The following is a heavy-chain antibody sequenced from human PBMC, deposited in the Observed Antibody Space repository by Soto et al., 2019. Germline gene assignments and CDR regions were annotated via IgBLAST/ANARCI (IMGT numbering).Heavy chain of an antibody. CDR2: ISAYNGNT. J-gene: IGHJ6*02. CDR1: GYTFTGYG. D-gene: IGHD3-10*01. Sequence: ASVKVSCKASGYTFTGYGISWVRQAPGQGLEWMGWISAYNGNTNYAQKLQGRVTMTTDTSTSTAYMELRSLRSDDTAVYYCASFTATRFGDPPPYYYGMDVWGQGTTVTVSS. V-gene: IGHV1-18*01. CDR3: ASFTATRFGDPPPYYYGMDV.